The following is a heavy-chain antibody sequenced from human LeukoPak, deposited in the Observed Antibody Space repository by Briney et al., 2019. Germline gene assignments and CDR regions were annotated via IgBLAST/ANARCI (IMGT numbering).Heavy chain of an antibody. Sequence: SETLSLTCAVSGYSINSGYYWSWIRQPPGKGLEWIGYIYYSGSTNYNPSLKSRVTISVDTSKNQFSLKLSSVTAADTAVYYCARPAGAARLAPFDYWGQGTLVTVSS. CDR1: GYSINSGYY. CDR2: IYYSGST. V-gene: IGHV4-59*08. D-gene: IGHD6-6*01. J-gene: IGHJ4*02. CDR3: ARPAGAARLAPFDY.